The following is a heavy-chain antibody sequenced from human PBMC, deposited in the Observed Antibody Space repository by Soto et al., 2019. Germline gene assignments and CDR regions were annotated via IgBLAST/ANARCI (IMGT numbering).Heavy chain of an antibody. D-gene: IGHD3-22*01. CDR3: ARDGTLYDSSGYYYLY. Sequence: ASVKVSCKASGYTFTSYDINWVRQATGQGLEWMGGIIPLFGKANYAQKFQGRVTITADESTSTAYMELSSLRSEDTAVYYCARDGTLYDSSGYYYLYWGQGTLVTVSS. CDR1: GYTFTSYD. V-gene: IGHV1-69*13. CDR2: IIPLFGKA. J-gene: IGHJ4*02.